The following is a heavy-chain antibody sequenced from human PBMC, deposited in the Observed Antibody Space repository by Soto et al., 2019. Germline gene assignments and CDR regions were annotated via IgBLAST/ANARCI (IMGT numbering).Heavy chain of an antibody. Sequence: QLQLQESGPGLVKPSETLSLTCTVSGGSISSSSYYWGWIRQPPGKGLEWIGSIYYSGSTYYNPSLKSRVTISVDTSKNQFSLKLSSVTAADTAVYYCARGDGYNFAPPDYWGQGTLVTVSS. D-gene: IGHD5-12*01. CDR2: IYYSGST. V-gene: IGHV4-39*01. CDR3: ARGDGYNFAPPDY. CDR1: GGSISSSSYY. J-gene: IGHJ4*02.